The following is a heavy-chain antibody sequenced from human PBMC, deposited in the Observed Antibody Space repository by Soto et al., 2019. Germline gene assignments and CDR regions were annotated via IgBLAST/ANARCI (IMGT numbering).Heavy chain of an antibody. CDR2: IIPIFGTA. CDR1: GGTFSSYS. J-gene: IGHJ4*02. Sequence: SVKVSCKASGGTFSSYSISWVRHAPGQGLEWMGGIIPIFGTANYAQKFQGRVTITADESTSTAYMELSSLRSEDTAVYYCARDHSSSWLNYFDYWGQGTLVTVSS. V-gene: IGHV1-69*13. D-gene: IGHD6-13*01. CDR3: ARDHSSSWLNYFDY.